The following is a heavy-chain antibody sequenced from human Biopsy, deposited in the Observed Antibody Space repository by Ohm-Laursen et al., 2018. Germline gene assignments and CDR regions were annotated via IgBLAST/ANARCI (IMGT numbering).Heavy chain of an antibody. CDR2: IWYDGSKK. CDR1: GFTFSNYG. J-gene: IGHJ4*02. D-gene: IGHD3-22*01. Sequence: LRLSCAASGFTFSNYGMHWVRQAPGKGLEWLAVIWYDGSKKYYGDSVKGRFTISRDNSKNTLYLQMGSLRAADTAVYYCAKDLDYFDSSGYYVVDYWGQGSLVTVSS. V-gene: IGHV3-33*06. CDR3: AKDLDYFDSSGYYVVDY.